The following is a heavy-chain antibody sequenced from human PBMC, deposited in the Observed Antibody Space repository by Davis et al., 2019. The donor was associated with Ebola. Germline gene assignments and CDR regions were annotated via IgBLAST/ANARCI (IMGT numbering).Heavy chain of an antibody. CDR2: ISAYNGNT. J-gene: IGHJ5*02. V-gene: IGHV1-18*01. Sequence: ASVKVSCKASGYTFTSYGISWVRQAPGQGLEWMGWISAYNGNTNYAQKLQGRVTMTTDTSTSTAYMELRSLRSDDTAVYYCARDLGGCSSTSCYGGSWFDPWGQGTLVTVSS. CDR1: GYTFTSYG. CDR3: ARDLGGCSSTSCYGGSWFDP. D-gene: IGHD2-2*01.